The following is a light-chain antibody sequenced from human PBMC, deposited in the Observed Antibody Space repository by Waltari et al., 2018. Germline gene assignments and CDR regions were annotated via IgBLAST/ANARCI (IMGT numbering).Light chain of an antibody. J-gene: IGKJ5*01. CDR3: QQYNRWPPIT. CDR2: RAS. CDR1: QGIYDN. Sequence: EVVMTQSPATLSVSPGERATLSCRASQGIYDNLAWYQHKPGQAPRLLIYRASTRATGIPASFSGRGSVTEFTLTISSLQSEDSAVYYCQQYNRWPPITFGQGTRLEIK. V-gene: IGKV3-15*01.